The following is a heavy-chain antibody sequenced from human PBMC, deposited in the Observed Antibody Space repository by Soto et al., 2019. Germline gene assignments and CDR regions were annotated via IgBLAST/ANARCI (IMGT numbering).Heavy chain of an antibody. J-gene: IGHJ6*02. Sequence: QVQLVESGGGVVQPGRSLRLSCAASGFTFSSYAMHWVRQAPGKGLEWVAVISYDGSNKYYADSVKGRFTISRDNSKNTRYLQMNSLRAEDTAVYYCARDSPQGGMDVWGQGTTVTVSS. CDR2: ISYDGSNK. CDR3: ARDSPQGGMDV. V-gene: IGHV3-30-3*01. CDR1: GFTFSSYA.